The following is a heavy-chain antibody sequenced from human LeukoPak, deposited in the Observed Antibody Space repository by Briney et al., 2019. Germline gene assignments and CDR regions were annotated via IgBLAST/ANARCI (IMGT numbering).Heavy chain of an antibody. CDR3: ARESGMDV. V-gene: IGHV3-74*01. CDR2: IDRDGSRI. CDR1: GFTFSSYW. Sequence: GGSLRLSCAVSGFTFSSYWMHWVRQAPGKGLVWVSRIDRDGSRINYADSVKGRFTISRDNGKNTLYLQMNSLRAEDTAVYYCARESGMDVWGQGTTVTVSS. J-gene: IGHJ6*02.